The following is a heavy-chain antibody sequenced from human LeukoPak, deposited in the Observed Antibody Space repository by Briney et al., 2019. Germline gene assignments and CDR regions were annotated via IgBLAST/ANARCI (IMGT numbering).Heavy chain of an antibody. CDR1: GYTFTSYD. Sequence: GASVKVSCKPSGYTFTSYDISWVRQAPGQGLEWMGWISAYNGNTNYAQKLQGRVTMTTDTSTSTAYMELRSLRSDDTAVYYCARDITYGGRGYFDNWGQGTLVTVSS. CDR3: ARDITYGGRGYFDN. D-gene: IGHD4-23*01. CDR2: ISAYNGNT. V-gene: IGHV1-18*01. J-gene: IGHJ4*02.